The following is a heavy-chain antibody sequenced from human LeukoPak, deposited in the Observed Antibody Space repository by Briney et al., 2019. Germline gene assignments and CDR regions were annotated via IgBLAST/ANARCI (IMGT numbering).Heavy chain of an antibody. Sequence: AASVKVSCKASGYTFTGYYMHWVRQAPGQGLEWMGWINPNSGGTNYAREFQGWVTMTRDTSISTAYMELSRLRSEDTAVYYCARVRYGDYVFDFDYWGQGTLVTVSS. D-gene: IGHD4-17*01. V-gene: IGHV1-2*04. CDR3: ARVRYGDYVFDFDY. CDR2: INPNSGGT. J-gene: IGHJ4*02. CDR1: GYTFTGYY.